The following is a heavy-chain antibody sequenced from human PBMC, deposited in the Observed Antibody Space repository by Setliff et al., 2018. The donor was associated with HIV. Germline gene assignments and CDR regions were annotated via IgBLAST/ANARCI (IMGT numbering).Heavy chain of an antibody. CDR3: ARFSYGSVWPETDY. CDR1: GYTFTSYD. V-gene: IGHV1-8*01. J-gene: IGHJ4*02. Sequence: VKVSCKASGYTFTSYDINWVRQATGQGLEWMGWMNPNSGNTGYAQKFQGRVTMTRNTSISTAYMELSSLRSEDTAMYYCARFSYGSVWPETDYWGQGTLVTVSS. D-gene: IGHD6-25*01. CDR2: MNPNSGNT.